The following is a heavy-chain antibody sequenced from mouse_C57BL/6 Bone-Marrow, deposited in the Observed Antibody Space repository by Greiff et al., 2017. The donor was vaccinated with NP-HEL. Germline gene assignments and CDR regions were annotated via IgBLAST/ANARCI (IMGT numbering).Heavy chain of an antibody. CDR1: GYTFTEYT. J-gene: IGHJ2*01. Sequence: QVQLQQSGAELVKPGASVELSCTASGYTFTEYTIHWVKQRPGQGLEWIGWFYPGSGSIKYNEKFKDKATLTADKSSITVYMELSRLTSEDSAVYFYARHEEKELGLTTVVHFDYWGQGTTLTVSS. CDR3: ARHEEKELGLTTVVHFDY. V-gene: IGHV1-62-2*01. CDR2: FYPGSGSI. D-gene: IGHD1-1*01.